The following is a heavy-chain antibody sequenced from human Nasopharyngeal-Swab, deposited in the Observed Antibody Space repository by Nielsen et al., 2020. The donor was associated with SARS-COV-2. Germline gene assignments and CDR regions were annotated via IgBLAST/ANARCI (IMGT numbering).Heavy chain of an antibody. D-gene: IGHD1-1*01. J-gene: IGHJ4*02. V-gene: IGHV7-4-1*02. CDR3: ARAERSQSGR. CDR2: INTNTGNP. Sequence: WARQPPGQGLEWMGWINTNTGNPTYAQGFTGRFVFSLDTSVSTAYLQISSLKAEDTAVYYCARAERSQSGRWGQGTLVTVSS.